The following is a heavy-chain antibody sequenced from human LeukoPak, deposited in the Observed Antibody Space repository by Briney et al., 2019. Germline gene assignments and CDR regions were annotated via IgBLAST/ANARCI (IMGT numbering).Heavy chain of an antibody. Sequence: GGSLRLSCAASGFTFSNYNMNWVRQAPGKGLEWVSSISSTSIYIYYADSVKGRFTISRDNAKNSLYLQMNSLRAEDTAIYYCARDSSYGMDVWGQGTTVTVSS. CDR3: ARDSSYGMDV. J-gene: IGHJ6*02. CDR2: ISSTSIYI. CDR1: GFTFSNYN. V-gene: IGHV3-21*01.